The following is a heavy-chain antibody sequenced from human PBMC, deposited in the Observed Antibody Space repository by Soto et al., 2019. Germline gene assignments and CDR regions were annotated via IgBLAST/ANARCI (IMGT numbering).Heavy chain of an antibody. CDR1: GFTVSSNY. D-gene: IGHD2-15*01. CDR3: ALVVVAPRSFDY. CDR2: IYSGGST. V-gene: IGHV3-66*01. Sequence: GGSLRLSCAASGFTVSSNYMSWVRQAPGKGLEWVSVIYSGGSTYYADSVKGRFTISRDNSKNTLYLQMNSLRAEDTAVYYCALVVVAPRSFDYLGQGTLVTVSS. J-gene: IGHJ4*02.